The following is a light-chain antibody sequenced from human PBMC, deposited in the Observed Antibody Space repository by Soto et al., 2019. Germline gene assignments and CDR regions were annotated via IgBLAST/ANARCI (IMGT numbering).Light chain of an antibody. CDR1: QSFSSSY. CDR2: GAS. CDR3: QQYSGSPPLT. Sequence: ENVLTQSPGTLSLSPGERATLSCRASQSFSSSYLAWYQQKPGQPPRLLMYGASNRATGIPDSFSGSGSGTDFTLTISRLVQEDFAVYYCQQYSGSPPLTFGGGTKVEIK. V-gene: IGKV3-20*01. J-gene: IGKJ4*01.